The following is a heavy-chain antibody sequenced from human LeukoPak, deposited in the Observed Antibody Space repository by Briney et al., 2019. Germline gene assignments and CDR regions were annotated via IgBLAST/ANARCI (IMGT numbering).Heavy chain of an antibody. D-gene: IGHD2-2*01. V-gene: IGHV1-2*02. Sequence: ASVKVSCKASGYTFTGYYMHWMRQAPGQGLEWMGWINPNSGGTNYAQKFQGRVTMTRDTSISTAYMELSRLRSDDTAVYYCARVVPAAVAFDYWGQGTLVTVSS. CDR2: INPNSGGT. CDR3: ARVVPAAVAFDY. J-gene: IGHJ4*02. CDR1: GYTFTGYY.